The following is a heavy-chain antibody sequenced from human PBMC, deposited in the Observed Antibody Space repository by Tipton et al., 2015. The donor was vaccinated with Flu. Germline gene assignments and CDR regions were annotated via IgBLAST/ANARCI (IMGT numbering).Heavy chain of an antibody. CDR2: TYQRSMWHH. Sequence: LVKPSQTLSLTCVISGDSVSSNVATWNWIRQSPSRGLERLGKTYQRSMWHHIYAVSLRGRITITPDTAKNQFSLQLNSVTPEDTAVYYCARGSGSGPKDWFDPWGQGTQVTVSA. V-gene: IGHV6-1*01. J-gene: IGHJ5*02. CDR3: ARGSGSGPKDWFDP. D-gene: IGHD3-10*01. CDR1: GDSVSSNVAT.